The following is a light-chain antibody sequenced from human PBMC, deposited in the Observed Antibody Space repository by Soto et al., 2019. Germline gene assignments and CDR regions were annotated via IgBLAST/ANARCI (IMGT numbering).Light chain of an antibody. Sequence: TGFTKSPTRLSFSPGGKAALSFRASQSVSSYLAWYQQKPGQAPRLLIYDASSRATGIPARFSGSGSGTDFTLTISSLEPEDFAVYYCQQRSNWPPTFGQGTRLEI. J-gene: IGKJ5*01. V-gene: IGKV3-11*01. CDR1: QSVSSY. CDR2: DAS. CDR3: QQRSNWPPT.